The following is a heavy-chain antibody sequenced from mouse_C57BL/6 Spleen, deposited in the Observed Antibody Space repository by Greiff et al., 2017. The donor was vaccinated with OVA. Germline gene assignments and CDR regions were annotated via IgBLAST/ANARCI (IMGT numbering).Heavy chain of an antibody. D-gene: IGHD3-1*01. CDR2: IYPGDGDT. J-gene: IGHJ1*03. CDR1: GYAFSSYW. V-gene: IGHV1-80*01. Sequence: QVHVKQSGAELVKPGASVKISCKASGYAFSSYWMNWVKQRPGKGLEWIGQIYPGDGDTNYNGKFKGKATLTADKSSSTAYMQLSSLTSEDSAVYFCARSGPYWYFDVWGTGTTVTVSS. CDR3: ARSGPYWYFDV.